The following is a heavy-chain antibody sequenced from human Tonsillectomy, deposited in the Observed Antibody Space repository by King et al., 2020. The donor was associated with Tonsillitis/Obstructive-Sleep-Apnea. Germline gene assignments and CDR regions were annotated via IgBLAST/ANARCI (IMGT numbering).Heavy chain of an antibody. J-gene: IGHJ3*02. CDR2: IDPSDSYT. D-gene: IGHD3-3*01. CDR3: ARHNYDFWSGYSTTPGDSGAFDI. Sequence: QLVQSGAEVKKPGESLRISCKGSGYSFTKYWISWVRQMPGKGLEWLGRIDPSDSYTNYGPSFQGHVTISADKSISTAHVQWSSLKASDTAIYYCARHNYDFWSGYSTTPGDSGAFDIWGQGTMVIVS. CDR1: GYSFTKYW. V-gene: IGHV5-10-1*01.